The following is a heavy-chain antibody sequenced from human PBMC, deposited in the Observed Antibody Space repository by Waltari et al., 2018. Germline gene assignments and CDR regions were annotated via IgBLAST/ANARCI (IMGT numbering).Heavy chain of an antibody. CDR1: GGSISSYD. D-gene: IGHD2-15*01. CDR3: ARVDPFTPQNWFDP. CDR2: IYYSGST. J-gene: IGHJ5*02. Sequence: QVQLQESGPGLVKPSETLSLTCTGSGGSISSYDWSLIRQPPGKGLEWIGYIYYSGSTNYNPSLKRRVTISVDTSKNQFSLQLSSVTAADTAVYYCARVDPFTPQNWFDPWGQGTLVTVSS. V-gene: IGHV4-59*01.